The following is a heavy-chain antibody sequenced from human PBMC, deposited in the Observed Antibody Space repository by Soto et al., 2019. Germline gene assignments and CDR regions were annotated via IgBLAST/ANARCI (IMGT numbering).Heavy chain of an antibody. CDR1: GGSISSYY. V-gene: IGHV4-59*08. CDR3: ARRYGSCFDI. J-gene: IGHJ3*02. Sequence: QVQLQESGPGLVKPSETLSLTCTVSGGSISSYYWSWIRQPPGKGLEWIGYIYYSGSTNYNPSLKRRVTISVETSKNQFPLKLRSVTAADTAVSSCARRYGSCFDIWGQGTMVTVSS. CDR2: IYYSGST. D-gene: IGHD3-10*01.